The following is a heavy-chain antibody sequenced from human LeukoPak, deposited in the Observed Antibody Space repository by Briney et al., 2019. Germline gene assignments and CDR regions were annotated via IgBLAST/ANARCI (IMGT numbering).Heavy chain of an antibody. D-gene: IGHD3-10*01. CDR2: TYYRSKWYN. Sequence: SQTLSLTCAISGDSVSSNSAAWNWIRQSPSRGLEWLGRTYYRSKWYNDYAVSVKSRITINPDTSKNQFSLQLNSVTPEDTAVYYCARELPIRGVQYYYHYYYMDVWGKGTTVTISS. V-gene: IGHV6-1*01. J-gene: IGHJ6*03. CDR3: ARELPIRGVQYYYHYYYMDV. CDR1: GDSVSSNSAA.